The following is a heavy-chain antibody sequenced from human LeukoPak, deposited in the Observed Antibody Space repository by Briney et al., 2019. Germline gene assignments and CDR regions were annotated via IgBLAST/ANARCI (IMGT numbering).Heavy chain of an antibody. CDR2: IYYSGST. Sequence: KTSETLSLTCTVSGGSISTSNYYWGWIRQPPGKGLEWIGSIYYSGSTHYNPSLQSRVSISLDTSKNQFSLKLSSVTAADTAVYYCARVGGSGWPRGNLDYWGQGTLVTVSS. D-gene: IGHD6-19*01. CDR3: ARVGGSGWPRGNLDY. V-gene: IGHV4-39*07. J-gene: IGHJ4*02. CDR1: GGSISTSNYY.